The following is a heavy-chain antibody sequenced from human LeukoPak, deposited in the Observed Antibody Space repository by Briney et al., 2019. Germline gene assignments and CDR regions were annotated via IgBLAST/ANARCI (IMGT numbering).Heavy chain of an antibody. CDR1: GGSISSYY. Sequence: SETLSLTCTVSGGSISSYYWSWIRQPAGKGLEWIGRIYTSGSTNYNPSLKSRVTISVDASKNQFSLKLSSVTAADTAVYYCARQNYGAAPLRYWGQGTLVTVSS. V-gene: IGHV4-4*07. CDR3: ARQNYGAAPLRY. J-gene: IGHJ4*02. D-gene: IGHD4/OR15-4a*01. CDR2: IYTSGST.